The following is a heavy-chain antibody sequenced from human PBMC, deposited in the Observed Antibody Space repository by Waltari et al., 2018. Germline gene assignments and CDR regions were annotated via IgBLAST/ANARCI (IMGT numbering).Heavy chain of an antibody. J-gene: IGHJ5*02. V-gene: IGHV3-7*01. CDR3: ARGYGDR. CDR2: IKQDGSEK. Sequence: EVQLVESGGGLVQPGGSLRLSCPASGFNFSNFWMTWLRQAPGKGLEWVANIKQDGSEKYYVDSVKGRFTISRDNAKNSLYLQMNSLRAEDTAVYYCARGYGDRLGQGTLVTVSS. D-gene: IGHD4-17*01. CDR1: GFNFSNFW.